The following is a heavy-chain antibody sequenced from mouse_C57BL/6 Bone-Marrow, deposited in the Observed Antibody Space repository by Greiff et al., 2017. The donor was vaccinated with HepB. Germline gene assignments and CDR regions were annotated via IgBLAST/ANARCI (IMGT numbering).Heavy chain of an antibody. Sequence: QVHVKQPGAELVMPGASVKLSCKASGYTFTSYWMHWVKQRPGQGLEWIGEIDPSDSYTNYNQKFKGTSTLTVDNSSSTAYMQLSSLTSEDSAVYYCARSTPGSSYWYFDVWGTGTTVTVSS. CDR1: GYTFTSYW. V-gene: IGHV1-69*01. J-gene: IGHJ1*03. CDR3: ARSTPGSSYWYFDV. CDR2: IDPSDSYT. D-gene: IGHD1-1*01.